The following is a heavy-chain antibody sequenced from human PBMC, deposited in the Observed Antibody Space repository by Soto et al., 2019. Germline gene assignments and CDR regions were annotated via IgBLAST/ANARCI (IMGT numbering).Heavy chain of an antibody. Sequence: PGGSLRLSCAASGFTFSSYGMSWVRQAPGKGLEWVSTISGSGGSTYYADSVKGRFTISSDNSKNTLYLQMNSLRAEDTALYYCAKRSNYAFDIWGQGTMVTVSS. CDR3: AKRSNYAFDI. J-gene: IGHJ3*02. CDR1: GFTFSSYG. V-gene: IGHV3-23*01. CDR2: ISGSGGST.